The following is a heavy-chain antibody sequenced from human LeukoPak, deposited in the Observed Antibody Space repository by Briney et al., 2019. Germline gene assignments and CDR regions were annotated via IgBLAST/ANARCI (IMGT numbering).Heavy chain of an antibody. V-gene: IGHV1-18*01. D-gene: IGHD1-26*01. CDR3: ARGGRWELPRPYAFDI. CDR1: GYTFTNYG. CDR2: ISAYNGNT. J-gene: IGHJ3*02. Sequence: ASVKVSCKASGYTFTNYGISWVRQAPGQGLEWMGWISAYNGNTNYAQKLQGRVTMTTDTSTSTAYMELRNLRSDDTAVYYCARGGRWELPRPYAFDIWGQGTMVTVSS.